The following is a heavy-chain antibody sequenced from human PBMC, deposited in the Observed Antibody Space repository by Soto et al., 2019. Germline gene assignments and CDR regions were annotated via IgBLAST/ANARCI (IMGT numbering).Heavy chain of an antibody. CDR2: ISYDGSNK. CDR3: AKHLNYYDSSGYHSYDAFDI. J-gene: IGHJ3*02. V-gene: IGHV3-30*18. Sequence: QVQLVESGGGVVQPGRSLRLSCAASGFTFSSYGMHWVRQAPGKGLEWVAVISYDGSNKYYADSVKGRFTISRDNSKNTLYLQMNSLRAEDTAVYYCAKHLNYYDSSGYHSYDAFDIWGQGTMVTVSS. CDR1: GFTFSSYG. D-gene: IGHD3-22*01.